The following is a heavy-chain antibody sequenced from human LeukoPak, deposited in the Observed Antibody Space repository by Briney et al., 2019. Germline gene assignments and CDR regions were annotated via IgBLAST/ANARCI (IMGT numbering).Heavy chain of an antibody. Sequence: GGSLRLSCAASGFTFSSYWMHWVRQAPGKGLVWVSRINSDGSSTSYADSVKGRFTISRDNAKNTLYLQMNSLRAEDTAVYYCARVRASTTIFGVVRGNWFDPWGQGTLVTVSS. CDR1: GFTFSSYW. J-gene: IGHJ5*02. V-gene: IGHV3-74*01. CDR2: INSDGSST. CDR3: ARVRASTTIFGVVRGNWFDP. D-gene: IGHD3-3*01.